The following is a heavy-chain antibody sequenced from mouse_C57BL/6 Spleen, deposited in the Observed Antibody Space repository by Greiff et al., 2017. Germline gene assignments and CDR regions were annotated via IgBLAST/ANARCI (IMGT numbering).Heavy chain of an antibody. D-gene: IGHD2-1*01. Sequence: EVQLQQSGPELVKPGASVKISCKASGYTFTDYYMNWVKQSHGKSLEWIGDINPNNGGTSYNQKFKGKATLTVDKSSSTAYMELRSLTSEDSAVYYCARDGNSFAYWGQGTLVTVSA. V-gene: IGHV1-26*01. J-gene: IGHJ3*01. CDR1: GYTFTDYY. CDR3: ARDGNSFAY. CDR2: INPNNGGT.